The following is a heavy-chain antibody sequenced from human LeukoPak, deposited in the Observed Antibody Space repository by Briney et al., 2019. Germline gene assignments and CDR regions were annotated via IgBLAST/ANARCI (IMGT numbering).Heavy chain of an antibody. V-gene: IGHV1-18*01. CDR3: ARVQALAVASHFDY. CDR1: GYTFTSYG. J-gene: IGHJ4*02. D-gene: IGHD6-19*01. Sequence: WASVKVSCKASGYTFTSYGISWVRQAPGQGLEWMGWISAYNGNTNYAQKLQGRVTMTTDTSTSTAYMELRSLRSDDTAVYYCARVQALAVASHFDYWGQGTLVTVSS. CDR2: ISAYNGNT.